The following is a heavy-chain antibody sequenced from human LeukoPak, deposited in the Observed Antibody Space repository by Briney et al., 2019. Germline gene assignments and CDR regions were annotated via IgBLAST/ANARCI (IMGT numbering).Heavy chain of an antibody. CDR3: ARESKTVRGSND. CDR2: VSAYADNT. D-gene: IGHD3-10*01. CDR1: GYTFTNYG. V-gene: IGHV1-18*01. Sequence: ASVKVSCKASGYTFTNYGITWVRQAPGQGLEWMGWVSAYADNTNYVQKVQGRVAMTTDTSTSTAYMELRSLRSDDTAVYYCARESKTVRGSNDWGQGTLVTVSS. J-gene: IGHJ4*02.